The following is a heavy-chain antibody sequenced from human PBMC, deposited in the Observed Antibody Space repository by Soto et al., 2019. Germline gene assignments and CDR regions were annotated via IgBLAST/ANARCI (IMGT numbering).Heavy chain of an antibody. Sequence: SETLSLTCTVSGGSISSYYWSWIRQPPGKGLEWIGYIYYSGSTNYNPSLKSRVTISVDTSKNQFSLKLSSVTAADTAVYYCARHLRSRDYYYYYMDVWGKGTTVT. CDR1: GGSISSYY. D-gene: IGHD5-12*01. CDR3: ARHLRSRDYYYYYMDV. CDR2: IYYSGST. V-gene: IGHV4-59*08. J-gene: IGHJ6*03.